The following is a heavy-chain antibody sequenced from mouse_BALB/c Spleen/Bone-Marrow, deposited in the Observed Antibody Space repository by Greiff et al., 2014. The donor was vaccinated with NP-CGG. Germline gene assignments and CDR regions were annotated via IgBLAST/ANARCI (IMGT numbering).Heavy chain of an antibody. D-gene: IGHD1-2*01. CDR3: ARDRRITTATYAMNY. CDR1: GFTFSDYY. Sequence: EVQGVESGGGLVKPGGSLKLSCAASGFTFSDYYMYWVRQAPEKGLEWVATISDGGSYTYYPDSVKGRFTISRDNAKNNLYLQMSSLKSEDTAMYYCARDRRITTATYAMNYWGQGTSVTVSS. CDR2: ISDGGSYT. V-gene: IGHV5-4*02. J-gene: IGHJ4*01.